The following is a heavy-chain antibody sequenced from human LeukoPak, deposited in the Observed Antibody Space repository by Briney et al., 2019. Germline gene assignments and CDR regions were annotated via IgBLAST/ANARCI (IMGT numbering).Heavy chain of an antibody. J-gene: IGHJ6*02. CDR2: ISWNSGSI. Sequence: GRSLRLSCAASGFTFDDYAMHWVRQAPGKGLEWVSGISWNSGSIGYADSMKGRFTISRDNAKNSLYLQMNSLRAEDTALYYCAKEPRGAIYYYGMDVWGQGTTVTVSS. CDR1: GFTFDDYA. D-gene: IGHD1-26*01. CDR3: AKEPRGAIYYYGMDV. V-gene: IGHV3-9*01.